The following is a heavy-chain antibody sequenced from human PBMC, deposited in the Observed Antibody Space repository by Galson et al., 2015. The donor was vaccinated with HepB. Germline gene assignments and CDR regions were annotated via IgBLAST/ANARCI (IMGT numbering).Heavy chain of an antibody. CDR1: GFTFSSYA. D-gene: IGHD2-21*02. CDR3: ARVRGYCGGDCYGLDAFDI. J-gene: IGHJ3*02. CDR2: ISSNGGST. V-gene: IGHV3-64D*06. Sequence: SLRLSCAASGFTFSSYAMHWVRQAPGKGLEYVSAISSNGGSTYYADSVKGRFTISRDNSKNTLYLQMSSLRAEDTAVYYCARVRGYCGGDCYGLDAFDIWGQGTMVTVSS.